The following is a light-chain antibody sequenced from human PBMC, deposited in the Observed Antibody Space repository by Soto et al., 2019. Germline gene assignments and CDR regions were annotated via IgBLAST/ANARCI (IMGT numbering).Light chain of an antibody. J-gene: IGKJ4*01. CDR1: QSVGIY. Sequence: VLTQSPVTLSLSPGETATLFCKASQSVGIYLGWFQHKPGQTPRVLIYDATNRAGGVPDRFSGSGSGTDFTLTISSLEAEDSAVYYCQQRDIWPPLTFGGGTKLEIK. CDR3: QQRDIWPPLT. V-gene: IGKV3-11*01. CDR2: DAT.